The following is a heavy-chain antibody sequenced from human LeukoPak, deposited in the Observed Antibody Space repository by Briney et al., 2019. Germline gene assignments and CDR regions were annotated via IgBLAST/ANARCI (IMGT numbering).Heavy chain of an antibody. J-gene: IGHJ4*02. Sequence: GGSLRLSCSVSGFTFSSFALHWVRQAPGRGLESVSAISSNGGSTYYADSVKGRFTISRDNSKNTLYLQMNSLRAEDTAVYYCARDPYDYYDSSGYLDYWGQGTLVTVSS. V-gene: IGHV3-64*04. CDR3: ARDPYDYYDSSGYLDY. CDR2: ISSNGGST. CDR1: GFTFSSFA. D-gene: IGHD3-22*01.